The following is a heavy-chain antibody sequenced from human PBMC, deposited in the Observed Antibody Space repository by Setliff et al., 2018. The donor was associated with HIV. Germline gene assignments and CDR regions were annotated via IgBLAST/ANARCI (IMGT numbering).Heavy chain of an antibody. CDR3: ASRAGGDF. CDR1: GGSMRNYY. D-gene: IGHD3-10*01. V-gene: IGHV4-59*08. J-gene: IGHJ3*01. CDR2: ISYNGIT. Sequence: SSETLSLTCSVSGGSMRNYYWSWIRQPPRKGLEWVGYISYNGITTYNPSLKSRVTISVDTSKNQFSLKLTSVTAADTAVYYCASRAGGDFWGQGTMVTVSS.